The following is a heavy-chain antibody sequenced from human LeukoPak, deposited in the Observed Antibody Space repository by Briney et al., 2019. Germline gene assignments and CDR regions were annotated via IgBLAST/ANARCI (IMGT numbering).Heavy chain of an antibody. Sequence: PGGSLRLSCAASGFTFSSYAMHWVRQAPGKGLEWVAVISYDGSNKYYADSVKGRFTISRDNSKNSLYLQMNSLRAEDTAVYYCAREGDSSSSGLYSSSWYAVAGKRGYYFDYWGQGTLVTVSS. V-gene: IGHV3-30*04. CDR3: AREGDSSSSGLYSSSWYAVAGKRGYYFDY. D-gene: IGHD6-13*01. CDR2: ISYDGSNK. J-gene: IGHJ4*02. CDR1: GFTFSSYA.